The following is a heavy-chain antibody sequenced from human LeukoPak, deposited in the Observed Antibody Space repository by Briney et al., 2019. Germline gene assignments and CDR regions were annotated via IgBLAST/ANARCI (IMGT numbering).Heavy chain of an antibody. CDR2: ISGSSGII. Sequence: GGSLRLSCAASGFTFNTYTMNWVRQAPGKGLEGVSYISGSSGIIDYADSVRGRFTISRDNSKNTLYLQMNSLRAEDTAVYYCAKEGDTAMVTSALDYWGQGTLVTVSS. CDR3: AKEGDTAMVTSALDY. CDR1: GFTFNTYT. V-gene: IGHV3-48*01. D-gene: IGHD5-18*01. J-gene: IGHJ4*02.